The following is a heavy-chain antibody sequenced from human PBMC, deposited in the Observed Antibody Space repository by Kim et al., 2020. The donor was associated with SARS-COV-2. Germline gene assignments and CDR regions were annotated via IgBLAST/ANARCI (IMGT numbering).Heavy chain of an antibody. V-gene: IGHV5-51*01. D-gene: IGHD6-19*01. J-gene: IGHJ4*02. Sequence: TPAFQGQVTLSADKSINTAYLQWSSLKASDTAMYYCARRDYNSGWFFDFWGQGTLVTVSS. CDR3: ARRDYNSGWFFDF.